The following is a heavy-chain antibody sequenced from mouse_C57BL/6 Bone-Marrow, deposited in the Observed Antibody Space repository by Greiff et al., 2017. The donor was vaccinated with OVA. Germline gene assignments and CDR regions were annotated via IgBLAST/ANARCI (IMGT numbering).Heavy chain of an antibody. V-gene: IGHV5-16*01. CDR2: INHDGSST. Sequence: EVKLVESEGGLVQPGSSMKLSCTASGFTFSDYYMAWVRQVPEKGLEWVANINHDGSSTYYLDSLKSRFIITGDNAKNILYLQMSSLTSEDTATYYCARGYGSSYPAWFAYWGQGTLVTVSA. CDR1: GFTFSDYY. D-gene: IGHD1-1*01. J-gene: IGHJ3*01. CDR3: ARGYGSSYPAWFAY.